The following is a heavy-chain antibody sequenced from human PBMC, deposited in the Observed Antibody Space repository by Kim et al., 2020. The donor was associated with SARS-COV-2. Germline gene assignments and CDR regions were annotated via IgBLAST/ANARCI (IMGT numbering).Heavy chain of an antibody. D-gene: IGHD3-10*01. V-gene: IGHV3-23*03. CDR3: AKSGSGSFNGFSDY. Sequence: AGSVEGRFTISRDNSKNALYLQMSSLRAEDTAVYYCAKSGSGSFNGFSDYWGQGTLVTVSS. J-gene: IGHJ4*02.